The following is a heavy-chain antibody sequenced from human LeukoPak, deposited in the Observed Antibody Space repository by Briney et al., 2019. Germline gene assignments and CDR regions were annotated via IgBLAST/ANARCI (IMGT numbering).Heavy chain of an antibody. Sequence: PSETLSLTCTVSGGSVSSGSYYWSWIRQPPGKGLEWLGYIYYSGSTNYNPSLKSRVTISVDTSKNQFSLKLSSVTAADTAVYYCAAVVDTAMVNPFDYWGQGTLVTVSS. CDR2: IYYSGST. V-gene: IGHV4-61*01. D-gene: IGHD5-18*01. CDR1: GGSVSSGSYY. CDR3: AAVVDTAMVNPFDY. J-gene: IGHJ4*02.